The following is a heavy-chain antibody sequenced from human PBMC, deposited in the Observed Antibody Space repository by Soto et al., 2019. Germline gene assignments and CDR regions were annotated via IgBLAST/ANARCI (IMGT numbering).Heavy chain of an antibody. Sequence: SETLSLTCAVYGGSFSGYYWSWIRQPPGKGLEWIGEINHSGSTNYHPSLKSRVTISVDTSKNQFSLKLSSVTAADTAVYYCARSHAGGTYFQHWGQGTLVTVSS. CDR1: GGSFSGYY. CDR3: ARSHAGGTYFQH. D-gene: IGHD1-26*01. V-gene: IGHV4-34*01. J-gene: IGHJ1*01. CDR2: INHSGST.